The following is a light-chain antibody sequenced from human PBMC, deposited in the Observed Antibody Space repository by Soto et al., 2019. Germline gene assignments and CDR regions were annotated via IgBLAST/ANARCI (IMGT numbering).Light chain of an antibody. J-gene: IGLJ1*01. V-gene: IGLV3-25*02. CDR3: QSADSSGGFRGV. CDR1: ALPKQY. Sequence: SYELTQPPSVSVSPGQTARITCSGDALPKQYAYWYQQKPGQAPVLVIYKDSGRSSGIPERFSGSSSGTTVTLTISGVQAEDEADYYCQSADSSGGFRGVFGAGTKVTV. CDR2: KDS.